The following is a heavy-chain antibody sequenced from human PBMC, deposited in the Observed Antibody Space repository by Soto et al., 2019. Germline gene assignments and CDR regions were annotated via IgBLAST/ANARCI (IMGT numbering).Heavy chain of an antibody. Sequence: GGSLRLSCAASGFTFSSYAMSWVRQAPGKGLEWVSAISGSGGSTYYADSVKGRLTISRDNSKNTLYLQMNSLRAEDTAVYYCARNTDYYYYGMDVWGQGTTVTVSS. J-gene: IGHJ6*02. CDR3: ARNTDYYYYGMDV. V-gene: IGHV3-23*01. CDR1: GFTFSSYA. CDR2: ISGSGGST.